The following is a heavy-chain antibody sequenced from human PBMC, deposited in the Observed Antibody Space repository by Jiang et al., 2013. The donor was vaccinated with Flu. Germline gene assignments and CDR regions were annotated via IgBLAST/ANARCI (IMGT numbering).Heavy chain of an antibody. D-gene: IGHD3-3*01. CDR2: IKQDGSEK. J-gene: IGHJ3*02. CDR3: ARGIRITIFGVVTTDDAFDI. V-gene: IGHV3-7*03. Sequence: EWVANIKQDGSEKYYVDSVKGRFTISRDNAKNSLYLQMNSLRAEDTAVYYCARGIRITIFGVVTTDDAFDIWGQGTMVTVSS.